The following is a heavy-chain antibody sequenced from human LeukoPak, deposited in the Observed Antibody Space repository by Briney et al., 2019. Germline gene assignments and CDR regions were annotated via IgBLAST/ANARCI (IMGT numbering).Heavy chain of an antibody. J-gene: IGHJ6*03. Sequence: PGGSLRLSCAASGFTFSSYSMNWVRQAPGKGLEWVGRIKSKTDGGTTDYAAPVKGRFTISRDDSKNTLYLQMNSLKTEDTAVYYCTTVLEGSGSYVYYYYYMDVWGKGTTVTISS. CDR1: GFTFSSYS. V-gene: IGHV3-15*01. CDR3: TTVLEGSGSYVYYYYYMDV. D-gene: IGHD3-10*01. CDR2: IKSKTDGGTT.